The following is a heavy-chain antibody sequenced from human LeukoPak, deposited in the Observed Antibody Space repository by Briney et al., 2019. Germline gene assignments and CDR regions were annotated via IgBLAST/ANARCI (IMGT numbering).Heavy chain of an antibody. J-gene: IGHJ5*01. CDR3: ARGRNLEWFDY. CDR1: GDSFRSYY. V-gene: IGHV4-59*01. D-gene: IGHD3-3*01. CDR2: IYYSGST. Sequence: PSETLSLTCTVPGDSFRSYYWSWIRQPPGKGLEWIGYIYYSGSTNCNPSLKSRVTISVDTSKNQFSLRLNSVTAADTAVYYCARGRNLEWFDYWGQGTLVTVSS.